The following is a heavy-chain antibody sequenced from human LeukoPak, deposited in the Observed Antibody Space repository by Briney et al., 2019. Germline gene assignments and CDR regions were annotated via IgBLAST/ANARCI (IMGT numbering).Heavy chain of an antibody. J-gene: IGHJ5*02. V-gene: IGHV1-8*01. D-gene: IGHD2-21*02. CDR3: ARFVSVTATPFDP. CDR2: MNPNSGNT. Sequence: ASVKVSCKASGYTFTSYDINWVRQATGQGLEWMGWMNPNSGNTGYAQKFQGRVTMTRNTSMSTAYMELSSLRSEDTAVYYCARFVSVTATPFDPWGQGTLVTVSS. CDR1: GYTFTSYD.